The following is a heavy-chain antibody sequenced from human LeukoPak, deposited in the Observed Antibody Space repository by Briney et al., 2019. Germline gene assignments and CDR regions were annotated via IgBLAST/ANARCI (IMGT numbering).Heavy chain of an antibody. J-gene: IGHJ3*02. CDR2: ISAYNDNT. D-gene: IGHD6-13*01. Sequence: ASVKVSCKASGYTFTGYYMHWVRQAPGQGLEWMGWISAYNDNTNYAQKLQGRVTMTTDTSTSTAYMELRSLRSDDTAVYYCARVRSSWPDDAFDIWGQGTMVTVSS. CDR1: GYTFTGYY. CDR3: ARVRSSWPDDAFDI. V-gene: IGHV1-18*04.